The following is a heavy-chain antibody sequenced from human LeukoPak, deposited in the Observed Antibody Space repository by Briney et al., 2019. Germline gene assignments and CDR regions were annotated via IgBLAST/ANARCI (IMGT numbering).Heavy chain of an antibody. J-gene: IGHJ1*01. D-gene: IGHD6-13*01. CDR1: GFTFSSYS. V-gene: IGHV3-48*01. Sequence: GGSLRLSCAASGFTFSSYSMNWVRQAPGKGLEWVSYISSSSTIYYADSVKGRFTISRDNAKNSLYLQMNSLRAEDTAVYYCAGSPGIAAAGRASYFRHWGQGALVTVSS. CDR3: AGSPGIAAAGRASYFRH. CDR2: ISSSSTI.